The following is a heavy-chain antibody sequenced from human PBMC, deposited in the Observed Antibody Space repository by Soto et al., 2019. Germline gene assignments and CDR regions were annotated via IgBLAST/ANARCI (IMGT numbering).Heavy chain of an antibody. CDR1: GYTFTSYG. J-gene: IGHJ6*02. CDR2: ISAYNGHT. CDR3: AGTYYDFWSGYPNGMDV. D-gene: IGHD3-3*01. V-gene: IGHV1-18*01. Sequence: ASVKVSCKASGYTFTSYGISWVRQAPGQGLEWMGWISAYNGHTNYAQKLQGRITMTTDTSTSTAYMELRSLRSDDTAVYYCAGTYYDFWSGYPNGMDVWGQGTTVTVSS.